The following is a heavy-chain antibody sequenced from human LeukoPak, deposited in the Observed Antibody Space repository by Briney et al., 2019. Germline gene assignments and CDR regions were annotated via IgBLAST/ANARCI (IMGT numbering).Heavy chain of an antibody. Sequence: ASVKVSCKASVYTFTSYGISWVRQAPGEGLEWMGWISAYNGNTNYAQKLQGRVTMTTDTSTSPAYMELRSLRSDDTAVYYCARTPLTIFGVVDDYWGQGTLVTVSS. V-gene: IGHV1-18*01. D-gene: IGHD3-3*01. CDR3: ARTPLTIFGVVDDY. J-gene: IGHJ4*02. CDR2: ISAYNGNT. CDR1: VYTFTSYG.